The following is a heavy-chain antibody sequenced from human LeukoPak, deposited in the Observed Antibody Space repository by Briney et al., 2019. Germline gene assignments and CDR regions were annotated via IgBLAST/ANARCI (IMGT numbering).Heavy chain of an antibody. J-gene: IGHJ5*02. CDR1: GYTFTSYY. D-gene: IGHD5-12*01. Sequence: GASVKVSCKASGYTFTSYYMHWVRQAPGQGLEWMGIINPSGGSTSYAQKFQGRVTMTRDTSTSTVYMELSSLRSEDTAVYYCAGGWVYSGYDLKAFDPWGQGTLVTVSS. CDR3: AGGWVYSGYDLKAFDP. CDR2: INPSGGST. V-gene: IGHV1-46*01.